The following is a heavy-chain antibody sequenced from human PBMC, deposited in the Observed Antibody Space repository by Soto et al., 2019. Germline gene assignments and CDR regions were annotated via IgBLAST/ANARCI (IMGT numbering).Heavy chain of an antibody. CDR1: GFTFSSYW. J-gene: IGHJ5*02. D-gene: IGHD2-15*01. CDR3: ARDIYCSGGSCYAGNGFDP. CDR2: IKQDGSEK. V-gene: IGHV3-7*03. Sequence: GGSLRLSCAASGFTFSSYWMSWVRQAPGKGLEWVANIKQDGSEKYYVDSVKGRFTISRDNAKNSLYLQMNSLRAEDTAVYYCARDIYCSGGSCYAGNGFDPWGQGTRVTVSS.